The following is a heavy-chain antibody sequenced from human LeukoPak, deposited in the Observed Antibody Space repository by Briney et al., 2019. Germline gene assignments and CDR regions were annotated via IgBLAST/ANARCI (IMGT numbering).Heavy chain of an antibody. V-gene: IGHV3-7*01. D-gene: IGHD6-19*01. CDR2: IKQDGSEN. J-gene: IGHJ4*02. CDR1: GFTFSSYW. CDR3: ARDHPFSSGWYQNY. Sequence: GGSLRLSCAASGFTFSSYWMSWVRQAPGKGLEWVANIKQDGSENYYVDSVKGRFTISRDNAKNSLYLQMNSLRAEDTAVYYCARDHPFSSGWYQNYWGQGTLVTVSS.